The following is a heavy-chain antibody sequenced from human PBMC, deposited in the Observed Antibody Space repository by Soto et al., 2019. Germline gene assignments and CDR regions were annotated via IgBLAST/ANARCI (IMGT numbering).Heavy chain of an antibody. CDR2: IYYSGIT. J-gene: IGHJ6*02. CDR1: GGSISSGDYF. Sequence: SETLSLTCTVSGGSISSGDYFWSWIRQTPGKGLEWIGYIYYSGITYYNPSLRSRVTISVDTSNNQFSLKVISVTAADSAVYYCARDRSQLQRHYYYGTDVWGQGTTVTVSS. D-gene: IGHD6-25*01. CDR3: ARDRSQLQRHYYYGTDV. V-gene: IGHV4-30-4*01.